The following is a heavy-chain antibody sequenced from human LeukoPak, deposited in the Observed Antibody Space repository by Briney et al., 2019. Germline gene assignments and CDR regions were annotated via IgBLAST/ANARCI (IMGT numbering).Heavy chain of an antibody. CDR3: ARDVGSSSSWYFDY. D-gene: IGHD6-13*01. V-gene: IGHV1-69*13. Sequence: SVKVSCKASGGIFSSYAISWVRQAPGQGLEWMGGIIPIFGTANYAQRFQGRVTITADESTSTAYMELSSLRSEDTAVYYCARDVGSSSSWYFDYWGQGTLVTVSS. CDR1: GGIFSSYA. CDR2: IIPIFGTA. J-gene: IGHJ4*02.